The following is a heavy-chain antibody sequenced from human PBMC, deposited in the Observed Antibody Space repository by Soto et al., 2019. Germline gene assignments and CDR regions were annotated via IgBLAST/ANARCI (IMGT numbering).Heavy chain of an antibody. Sequence: SVKVSIQASGGTFSSYAISWVRQAPGQGLEWMGGIIPIFGTANYAQKFQGRVTITADESTSTAYMELSSLRSEDTAVYYCASATIFGDYYYGMDVWGQGTTGTVSS. J-gene: IGHJ6*02. CDR1: GGTFSSYA. CDR2: IIPIFGTA. CDR3: ASATIFGDYYYGMDV. V-gene: IGHV1-69*13. D-gene: IGHD3-3*01.